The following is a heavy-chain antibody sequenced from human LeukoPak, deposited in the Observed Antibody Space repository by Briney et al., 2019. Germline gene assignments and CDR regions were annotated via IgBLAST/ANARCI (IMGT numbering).Heavy chain of an antibody. CDR1: GFTFSSYS. V-gene: IGHV3-21*01. Sequence: GGSLRLSCAASGFTFSSYSMNWVRQAPGKGLEWVSSISSSSSYIYYADSVKGRFTISRDNAKNSLYLQMNSLRAEDKAVYYCARGDIVVVPAATDYWGQGTLVTVSS. D-gene: IGHD2-2*01. J-gene: IGHJ4*02. CDR3: ARGDIVVVPAATDY. CDR2: ISSSSSYI.